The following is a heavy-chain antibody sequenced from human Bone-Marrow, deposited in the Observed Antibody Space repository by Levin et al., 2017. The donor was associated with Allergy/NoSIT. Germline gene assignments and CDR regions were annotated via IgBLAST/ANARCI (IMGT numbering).Heavy chain of an antibody. J-gene: IGHJ4*02. CDR3: AKEGYTAARDKFDH. CDR1: GFTFSDYA. D-gene: IGHD6-13*01. Sequence: GESLKISCSASGFTFSDYAMSWVRQAPGKGLEWVSAISGPGGSTYYADSVKGRFTILRDNSDNTLFLQMNSLRADDTALYYCAKEGYTAARDKFDHWGQGSLVTVSS. V-gene: IGHV3-23*01. CDR2: ISGPGGST.